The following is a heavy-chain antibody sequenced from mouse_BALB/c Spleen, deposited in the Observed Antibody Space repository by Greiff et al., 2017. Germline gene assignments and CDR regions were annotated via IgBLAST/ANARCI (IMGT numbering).Heavy chain of an antibody. J-gene: IGHJ3*01. V-gene: IGHV5-17*02. CDR1: GFTFSSFG. CDR3: ASLYYGSPFAY. Sequence: EVQRVESGGGLVQPGGSRKLSCAASGFTFSSFGMHWVRQAPEKGLEWVAYISSGSSTIYYADTVKGRFTISRDNTKNTLFLQMTSLRSEDTAMYYCASLYYGSPFAYWGQGTLVTVSA. D-gene: IGHD1-1*01. CDR2: ISSGSSTI.